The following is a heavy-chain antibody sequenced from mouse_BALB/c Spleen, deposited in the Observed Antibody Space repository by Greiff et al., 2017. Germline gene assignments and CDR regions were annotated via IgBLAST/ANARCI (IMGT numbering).Heavy chain of an antibody. V-gene: IGHV5-12-1*01. CDR3: ARGDYYGSRAMDY. CDR1: GFAFSSYD. J-gene: IGHJ4*01. CDR2: ISSGGGST. D-gene: IGHD1-1*01. Sequence: EVKLVESGGGLVKPGGSLKLSCAASGFAFSSYDMSWVRQTPEKRLEWVAYISSGGGSTYYPDTVKGRFTISRDNAKNTLYLQMSSLKSEDTAMYYCARGDYYGSRAMDYWGQGTSVTVSS.